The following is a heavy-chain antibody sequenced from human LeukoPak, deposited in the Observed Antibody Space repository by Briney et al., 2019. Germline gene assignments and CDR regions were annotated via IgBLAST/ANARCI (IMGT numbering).Heavy chain of an antibody. D-gene: IGHD3-10*01. CDR3: ARYYYGSDYAFDY. Sequence: GGSLRLSCAASGFTFSSYWMHWVRQAPGKGLEWVSSITSSSSHIFYADAVKGRFTISRDDAKNSQYLQMNSLRAEDTAVYYCARYYYGSDYAFDYWGQGTLVTVSS. CDR2: ITSSSSHI. V-gene: IGHV3-21*01. J-gene: IGHJ4*02. CDR1: GFTFSSYW.